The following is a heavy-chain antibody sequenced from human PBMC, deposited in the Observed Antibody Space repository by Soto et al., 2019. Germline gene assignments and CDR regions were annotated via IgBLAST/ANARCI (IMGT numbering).Heavy chain of an antibody. CDR2: ISYDGSNK. V-gene: IGHV3-30*03. D-gene: IGHD3-10*01. Sequence: GGSLRLSCAASGFTFSSYGMHWVRQAPGKGLEWVAVISYDGSNKYYADSVKGRFTISRDNSKNTLYLQMNSLRAEDTAVFYCARDVDYYGSGGVYYYYYMDVWGKGTTVTVSS. J-gene: IGHJ6*03. CDR3: ARDVDYYGSGGVYYYYYMDV. CDR1: GFTFSSYG.